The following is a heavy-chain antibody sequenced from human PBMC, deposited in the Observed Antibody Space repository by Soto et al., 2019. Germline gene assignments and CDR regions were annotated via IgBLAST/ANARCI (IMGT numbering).Heavy chain of an antibody. CDR3: ARGGDWLTHNWFDP. D-gene: IGHD3-9*01. CDR2: IIPIFGTA. J-gene: IGHJ5*02. V-gene: IGHV1-69*12. Sequence: QVQLVQSGAEVKKPGSSVKVSCKASGGTFSSYAISWVRQAPGQGLEWMGGIIPIFGTANYAQKFQDRVTITADESTSTAYRELSSLTSEDTAVYYCARGGDWLTHNWFDPWGQGTLVTVSS. CDR1: GGTFSSYA.